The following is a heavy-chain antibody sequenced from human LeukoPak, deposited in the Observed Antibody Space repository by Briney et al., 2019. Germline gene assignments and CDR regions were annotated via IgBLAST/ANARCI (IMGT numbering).Heavy chain of an antibody. V-gene: IGHV4-59*08. J-gene: IGHJ4*02. CDR2: IYGSGST. Sequence: SETLSLTCTVSGGSIRRYFWNWIRQPPGKGLEWIGYIYGSGSTTYNPSLKSRVTGFVDTSKNQVSLRLSSVTAADTAVYYCARHGTISSESYFDYWGQGALVTVSS. CDR1: GGSIRRYF. CDR3: ARHGTISSESYFDY. D-gene: IGHD1-14*01.